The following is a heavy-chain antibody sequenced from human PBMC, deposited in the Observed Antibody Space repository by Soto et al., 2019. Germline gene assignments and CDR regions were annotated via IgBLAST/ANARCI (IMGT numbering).Heavy chain of an antibody. D-gene: IGHD2-21*02. CDR1: GGSISSGGYS. Sequence: QLQLQESGSGLVKPSQTLSLTCAVSGGSISSGGYSWSWIRQPPGKGLEWIGYIYHSGSTYYNPSLKSRVTISVDRSKNQFSLKLSSVTAADTAVYYCARGVYCGGDCYPYFDYWGHGTLVTVSS. CDR3: ARGVYCGGDCYPYFDY. V-gene: IGHV4-30-2*01. J-gene: IGHJ4*01. CDR2: IYHSGST.